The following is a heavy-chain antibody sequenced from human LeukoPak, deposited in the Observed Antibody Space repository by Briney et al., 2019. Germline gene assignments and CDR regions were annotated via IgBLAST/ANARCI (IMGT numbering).Heavy chain of an antibody. J-gene: IGHJ4*02. CDR3: AKVLVGAKRVYY. CDR1: GFTFSSYC. D-gene: IGHD1-26*01. Sequence: GGSLRLSCAASGFTFSSYCMHWVRQAPGKGLEWVAVISYDGSNKYYADSVKGRFTISRDNSKNTEYLQMNSLRAEDTSVYYCAKVLVGAKRVYYWGQGTMVTVSS. V-gene: IGHV3-30*18. CDR2: ISYDGSNK.